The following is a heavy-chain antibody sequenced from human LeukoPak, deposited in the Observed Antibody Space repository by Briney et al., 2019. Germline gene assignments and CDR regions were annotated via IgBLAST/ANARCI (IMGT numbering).Heavy chain of an antibody. Sequence: GGSLRLSCAASGFTFSSYAMSWVRQAPGKGLKWVSAISGSGGSTYYADSVKGRFTISRDNSKNTLYLQMNSLRAEDTAVYYCAKDQGRPTKTVTTTHNFDYWGQGTLVTVSS. CDR3: AKDQGRPTKTVTTTHNFDY. CDR2: ISGSGGST. V-gene: IGHV3-23*01. D-gene: IGHD4-17*01. J-gene: IGHJ4*02. CDR1: GFTFSSYA.